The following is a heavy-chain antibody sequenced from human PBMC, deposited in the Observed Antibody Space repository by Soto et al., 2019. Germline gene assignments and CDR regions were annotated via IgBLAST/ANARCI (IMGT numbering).Heavy chain of an antibody. Sequence: SGGSLRLSCVASGFTFSSYAMSWARQAPGKGLEWVSSISGSGVSTYYTDSVKGRFTISRDNSKNTLYLQMNSLRAEDAALYYCAKGGHYGSGSYNDYYYYMDVWGKGTTVTVSS. D-gene: IGHD3-10*01. CDR3: AKGGHYGSGSYNDYYYYMDV. CDR2: ISGSGVST. J-gene: IGHJ6*03. V-gene: IGHV3-23*01. CDR1: GFTFSSYA.